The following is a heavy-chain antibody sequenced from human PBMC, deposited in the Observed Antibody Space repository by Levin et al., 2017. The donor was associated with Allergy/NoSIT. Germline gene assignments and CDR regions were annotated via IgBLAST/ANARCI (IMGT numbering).Heavy chain of an antibody. CDR3: AKETSSSPFYGAFHI. CDR1: GFTFTNYA. D-gene: IGHD6-6*01. J-gene: IGHJ3*02. CDR2: ISGNGDST. Sequence: GESLKISCAASGFTFTNYAMSWVRQAPGRGLEWVSAISGNGDSTYYADSVKGRFTISRDNSKSTLFLRMNSLRADDTAVYYCAKETSSSPFYGAFHIWGQGTMVTVSS. V-gene: IGHV3-23*01.